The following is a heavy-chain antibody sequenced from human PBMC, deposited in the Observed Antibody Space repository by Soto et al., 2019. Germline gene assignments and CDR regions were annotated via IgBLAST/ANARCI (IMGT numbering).Heavy chain of an antibody. CDR1: GFTFSDYY. CDR2: ISSSSSYT. Sequence: GGSLRLSCAASGFTFSDYYMSWIRQAPGKGLEWVSYISSSSSYTNYADSVKGRFTISRDNAKNSLYLQMNSLRAEDTAVYYCARDKPALRFLEWLLSLDVWGQGTTVTVSS. CDR3: ARDKPALRFLEWLLSLDV. J-gene: IGHJ6*02. D-gene: IGHD3-3*01. V-gene: IGHV3-11*06.